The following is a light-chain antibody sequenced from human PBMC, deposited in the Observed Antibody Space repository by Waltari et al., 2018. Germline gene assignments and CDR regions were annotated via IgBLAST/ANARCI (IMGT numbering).Light chain of an antibody. V-gene: IGLV2-14*03. Sequence: QSALTQPASVSGSPGQSITISCPGTSSAVGGSHYVSWYHHHTGKAPKLVIYDVSSRPSGVSHRYSGSKSGNTASRTISGLQGEDEADYYCSSYTSSGTSSNTRVFGTGTTVTVL. CDR3: SSYTSSGTSSNTRV. CDR2: DVS. J-gene: IGLJ1*01. CDR1: SSAVGGSHY.